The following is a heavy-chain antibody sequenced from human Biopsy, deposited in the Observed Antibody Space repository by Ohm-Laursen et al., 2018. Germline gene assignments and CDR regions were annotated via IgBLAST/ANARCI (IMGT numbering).Heavy chain of an antibody. CDR2: IYYSGGT. CDR3: ARVEAGTYDALDI. CDR1: GGSMTGYE. Sequence: GTLSLTCSVSGGSMTGYEWSWIRLAPGKGLEWIGYIYYSGGTKYNPSLASRVTFSVDMSKSQFSLKLYSVTVADTAVYYCARVEAGTYDALDIWGQGALVAVSA. V-gene: IGHV4-59*01. J-gene: IGHJ3*02. D-gene: IGHD1-26*01.